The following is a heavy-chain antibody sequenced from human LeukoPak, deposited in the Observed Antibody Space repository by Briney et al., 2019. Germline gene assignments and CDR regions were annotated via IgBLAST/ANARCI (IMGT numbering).Heavy chain of an antibody. CDR1: GSSISSGGYY. V-gene: IGHV4-30-2*01. J-gene: IGHJ3*02. Sequence: PSETLSLTCTVSGSSISSGGYYWSWIRQPPGKGLEWIGYIYHSGSTYYNPSLKSRVTISVDTSKNQFSLKLSSVTAADMAVYYCARLDAFDIWGQGTMVTVSS. CDR2: IYHSGST. CDR3: ARLDAFDI.